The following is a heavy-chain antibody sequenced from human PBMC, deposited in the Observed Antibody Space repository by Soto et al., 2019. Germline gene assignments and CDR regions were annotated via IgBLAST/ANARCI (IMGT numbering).Heavy chain of an antibody. V-gene: IGHV3-30-3*01. D-gene: IGHD3-22*01. CDR3: ARSVITRSYFDY. CDR1: GFTFSSYA. J-gene: IGHJ4*02. CDR2: ISYDGSNK. Sequence: GGSLRLSCAASGFTFSSYAMHWVRQAPGKGLEWVAVISYDGSNKYYADSVKGRFTISRDNSKNTLYLQMNSLRAEDTAVYYCARSVITRSYFDYWGQGTLVTVSS.